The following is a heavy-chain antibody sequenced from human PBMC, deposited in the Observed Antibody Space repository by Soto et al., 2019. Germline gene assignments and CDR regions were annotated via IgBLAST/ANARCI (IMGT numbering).Heavy chain of an antibody. Sequence: GGSLGLSCAASGVTFCSYSMNWVRQAPGKGLEWVSGINWNGGTTHYADSVKGRFTISRDNARNSLYLQMNSLRAEDTALYYCAKSQSPMVRGVIEAFDYWGQGTLVTVSS. CDR3: AKSQSPMVRGVIEAFDY. D-gene: IGHD3-10*01. CDR2: INWNGGTT. J-gene: IGHJ4*02. V-gene: IGHV3-20*04. CDR1: GVTFCSYS.